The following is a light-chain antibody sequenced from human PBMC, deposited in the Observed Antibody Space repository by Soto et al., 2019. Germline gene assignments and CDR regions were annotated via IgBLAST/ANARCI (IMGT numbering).Light chain of an antibody. CDR1: QSVSSN. V-gene: IGKV3D-15*01. J-gene: IGKJ5*01. Sequence: IVLKQSPAPLSVSPGEGATFSCMASQSVSSNLAWHQQRPGQAPRLLIYGASTRATGVPARFSGGGSGTEFTLTITSLQPEDFAVYWCQQYNNWPLTFGPGTRLDIK. CDR2: GAS. CDR3: QQYNNWPLT.